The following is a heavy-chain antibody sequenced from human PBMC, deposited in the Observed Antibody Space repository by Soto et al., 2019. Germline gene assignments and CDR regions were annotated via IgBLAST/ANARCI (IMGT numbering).Heavy chain of an antibody. D-gene: IGHD3-22*01. Sequence: QVTLKESGPVLVNPTETLTLTCTVSGFSLSNARMGVSWIRQPPGKALEWLAHIFSNDEKSYSTSLKSRLTISKDTSKSQVVLTMTNMDPVDTATYYCARILAEYYYYDSSGYYFVDYWGQGTLVTVSS. J-gene: IGHJ4*02. V-gene: IGHV2-26*01. CDR3: ARILAEYYYYDSSGYYFVDY. CDR2: IFSNDEK. CDR1: GFSLSNARMG.